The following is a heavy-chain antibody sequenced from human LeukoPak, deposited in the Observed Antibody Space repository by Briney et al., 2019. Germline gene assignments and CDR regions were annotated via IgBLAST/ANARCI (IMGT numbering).Heavy chain of an antibody. CDR2: INHSGST. CDR1: GGSFSGYY. V-gene: IGHV4-34*01. CDR3: ARQVLLWFEESMADFDY. Sequence: PSETLSLTCAVYGGSFSGYYWSWIRQPPGKGLEWIGEINHSGSTYYNPSLKSRVTISVDTSKNQFSLKLSSVTAADTAVYYCARQVLLWFEESMADFDYWGQGTLVTVSS. J-gene: IGHJ4*02. D-gene: IGHD3-10*01.